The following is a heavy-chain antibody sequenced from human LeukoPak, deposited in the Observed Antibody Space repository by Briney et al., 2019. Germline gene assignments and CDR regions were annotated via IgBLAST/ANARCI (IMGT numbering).Heavy chain of an antibody. V-gene: IGHV3-23*01. CDR2: ICSSDGNT. CDR1: GLTLSSYA. D-gene: IGHD3-22*01. J-gene: IGHJ4*02. CDR3: AKVLFTYYYGSSGSFDY. Sequence: PGGPLSLPCAPSGLTLSSYAVSGLRQAPGRALEGVSAICSSDGNTYYADSVKRRFPIARDNYKNTLYLQINSLRAEDTAVYYCAKVLFTYYYGSSGSFDYWGQGTLVTVSS.